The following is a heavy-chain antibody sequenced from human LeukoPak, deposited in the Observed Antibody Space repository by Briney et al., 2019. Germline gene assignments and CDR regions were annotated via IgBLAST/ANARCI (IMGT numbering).Heavy chain of an antibody. CDR1: GGSISSGDYY. CDR3: ARDLVPYYDFWSGPTLGYFDY. J-gene: IGHJ4*02. D-gene: IGHD3-3*01. CDR2: IYYSGST. Sequence: PSETLSLTCTVSGGSISSGDYYWSWIRQPPGKGLEWIGYIYYSGSTYYNPSLKSRVTISVDTSKNQFSLKLSSVTAADTAVYYCARDLVPYYDFWSGPTLGYFDYWGQGTLVTVSS. V-gene: IGHV4-30-4*08.